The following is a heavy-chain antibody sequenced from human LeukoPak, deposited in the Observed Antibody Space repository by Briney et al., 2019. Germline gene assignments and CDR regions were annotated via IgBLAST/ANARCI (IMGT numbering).Heavy chain of an antibody. CDR1: GDSITYFY. V-gene: IGHV4-4*07. CDR2: FSSSGST. Sequence: SETLSLTCSVSGDSITYFYWSWIRQAAGKGLEWIGRFSSSGSTDYNASLKSRVTMSVDTSKTQLSLKVISVTAADTAVYYCARDVVAARGSFDYWGQGTLVTVSS. D-gene: IGHD2-2*01. J-gene: IGHJ4*02. CDR3: ARDVVAARGSFDY.